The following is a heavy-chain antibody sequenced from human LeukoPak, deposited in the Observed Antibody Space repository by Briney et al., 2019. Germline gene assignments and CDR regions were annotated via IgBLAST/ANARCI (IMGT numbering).Heavy chain of an antibody. CDR1: GFTFSSYA. J-gene: IGHJ6*02. D-gene: IGHD5-18*01. CDR3: ARDGPRDYGYGYGMDV. CDR2: ISYDGSDK. V-gene: IGHV3-30-3*01. Sequence: GRSLRLSCAASGFTFSSYAMHWVRQAPGKGLEWVAVISYDGSDKFYADSVKGRFTISRDNSKNTLYLQMDSLRDEDTALYYCARDGPRDYGYGYGMDVWGQGTTVTVSS.